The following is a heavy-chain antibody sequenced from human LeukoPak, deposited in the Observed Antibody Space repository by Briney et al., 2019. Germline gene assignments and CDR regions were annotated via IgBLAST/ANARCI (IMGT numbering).Heavy chain of an antibody. V-gene: IGHV1-18*01. D-gene: IGHD5-18*01. CDR1: GYTFTSYG. CDR3: ARVGYSYGRKVGYYMDV. Sequence: ASVTVSCKASGYTFTSYGISWVRQAPGQGLEWMGWISAYNGNTNYAQKLQGRVTMTTDTSTSTAYMELRSLRSDDTAVYYCARVGYSYGRKVGYYMDVWGKGTTVTVSS. J-gene: IGHJ6*03. CDR2: ISAYNGNT.